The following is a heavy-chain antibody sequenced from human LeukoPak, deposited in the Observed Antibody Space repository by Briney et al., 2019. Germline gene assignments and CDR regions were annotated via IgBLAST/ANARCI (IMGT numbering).Heavy chain of an antibody. J-gene: IGHJ6*02. D-gene: IGHD3-16*01. CDR1: GGTFSSYA. Sequence: ASVKVSCKASGGTFSSYAISWVRQAPGQGLEWMGGTIPIFGTANYAQKFQGRVTITADESTSTAYMELSSLRSEDTAVYYCARVPRLGGPANGMDVWGQGTTVTVSS. CDR2: TIPIFGTA. CDR3: ARVPRLGGPANGMDV. V-gene: IGHV1-69*13.